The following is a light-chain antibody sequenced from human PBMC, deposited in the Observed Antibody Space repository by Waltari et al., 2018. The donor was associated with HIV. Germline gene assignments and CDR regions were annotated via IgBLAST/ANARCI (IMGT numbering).Light chain of an antibody. J-gene: IGLJ1*01. Sequence: SDLTQPAPVSGSPGQSITIPCTGTTSDVGNYVLGSWYQQYSDKAPKLIIFDVNERPSGISNRFSGSKAGNTASLTISGLQADDGADYYCCSYAGTNTWVFGTGTKVTVL. CDR3: CSYAGTNTWV. V-gene: IGLV2-23*02. CDR1: TSDVGNYVL. CDR2: DVN.